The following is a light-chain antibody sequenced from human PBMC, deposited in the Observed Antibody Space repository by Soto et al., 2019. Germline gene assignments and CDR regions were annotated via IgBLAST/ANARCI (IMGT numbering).Light chain of an antibody. J-gene: IGLJ3*02. V-gene: IGLV1-40*01. CDR1: NIGADFD. CDR3: QSFDRGQSYDNRLSGV. CDR2: AND. Sequence: QSVLTQPPSVSGAPGRRGIISCTNIGADFDVLWYQQLPGTAPKLLINANDNRPAGVTDRFSGSRSGSSASLAITWLRAEDEATYYCQSFDRGQSYDNRLSGVFGGGTKVTVL.